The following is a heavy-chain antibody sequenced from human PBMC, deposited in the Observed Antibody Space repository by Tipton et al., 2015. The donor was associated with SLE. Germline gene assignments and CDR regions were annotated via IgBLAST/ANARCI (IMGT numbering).Heavy chain of an antibody. Sequence: TLSLTCAVSGDSISSSYRWSWIRQPPGKGLEWIGEIYHRGGATYNPSLKSRVTISIDESKNQFSLKLSSVTAADTAVYYCARGLKVDRMATAYYWYFDLWGRGTRVTVSS. CDR3: ARGLKVDRMATAYYWYFDL. V-gene: IGHV4-4*02. D-gene: IGHD5-12*01. CDR2: IYHRGGA. CDR1: GDSISSSYR. J-gene: IGHJ2*01.